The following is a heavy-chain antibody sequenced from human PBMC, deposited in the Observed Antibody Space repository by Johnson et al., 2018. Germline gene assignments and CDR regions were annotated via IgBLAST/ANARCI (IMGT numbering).Heavy chain of an antibody. J-gene: IGHJ6*02. V-gene: IGHV3-30*03. CDR3: QRGNYYYGMDV. D-gene: IGHD1-1*01. CDR2: ISYDGRNK. CDR1: GFTFSRYG. Sequence: QVQLQESGGGVVQPGRSLRLSCAASGFTFSRYGMHWVRQAPGKVLEWVAVISYDGRNKYCADSVKGRFTISRDNSKNTLFLQMNSLRAEDTAVYYCQRGNYYYGMDVWGQGTAVTVSS.